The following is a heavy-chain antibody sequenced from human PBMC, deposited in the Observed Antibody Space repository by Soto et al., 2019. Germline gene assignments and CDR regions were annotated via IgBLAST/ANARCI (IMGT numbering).Heavy chain of an antibody. CDR3: ARGVGLGYYYYHMDL. Sequence: SETLSLTCTVSGDSVTSVSDYWSWIRQPPGKGLEWIGYIYYSGSADYNPSLGSRVTISIDTSKNQFSLKLTSVTAAETAVYYCARGVGLGYYYYHMDLWGQGTTVTVSS. CDR1: GDSVTSVSDY. CDR2: IYYSGSA. V-gene: IGHV4-61*01. J-gene: IGHJ6*02. D-gene: IGHD3-10*01.